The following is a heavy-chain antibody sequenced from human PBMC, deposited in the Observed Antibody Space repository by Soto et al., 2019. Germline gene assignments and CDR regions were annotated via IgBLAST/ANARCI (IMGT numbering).Heavy chain of an antibody. CDR1: GYSFISYW. J-gene: IGHJ4*02. CDR2: INPGDSET. V-gene: IGHV5-51*01. CDR3: ARHATYYDILSGYYFDY. D-gene: IGHD3-9*01. Sequence: GESLKISCKGSGYSFISYWIAWVRQMPGKGLEWMAIINPGDSETKYSPPFEGQVIISADKSINTAYLQWSSLKASGTAMYCCARHATYYDILSGYYFDYWGQGTQVTVSS.